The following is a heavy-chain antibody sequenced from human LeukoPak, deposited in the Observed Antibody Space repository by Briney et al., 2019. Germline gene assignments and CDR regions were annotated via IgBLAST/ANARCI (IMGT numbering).Heavy chain of an antibody. CDR3: ASRYCSGGSCYRYYFDY. Sequence: AVQCSFHAAGGTFSSYAFSWVRPAPGQGLEWMGGIIPIFGTANNAKKFQGRVTINTDESTSTAYMELSSLRSEDTAVYYCASRYCSGGSCYRYYFDYWGQGTLVTVSS. CDR2: IIPIFGTA. D-gene: IGHD2-15*01. V-gene: IGHV1-69*05. CDR1: GGTFSSYA. J-gene: IGHJ4*02.